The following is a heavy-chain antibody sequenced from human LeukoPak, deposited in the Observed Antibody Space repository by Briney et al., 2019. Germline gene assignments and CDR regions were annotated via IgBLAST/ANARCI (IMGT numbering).Heavy chain of an antibody. CDR2: IKQDGSEK. Sequence: PGGSLRLSCAASGFTFSSYWMSWVRQAPGKGLEWVANIKQDGSEKYYVDSVKGRFTISRDNAKNSLYLQMNSLRAEDTALYYCARDPYYYGSGSYGAFDIWGQGTMVTVSS. CDR1: GFTFSSYW. CDR3: ARDPYYYGSGSYGAFDI. J-gene: IGHJ3*02. V-gene: IGHV3-7*03. D-gene: IGHD3-10*01.